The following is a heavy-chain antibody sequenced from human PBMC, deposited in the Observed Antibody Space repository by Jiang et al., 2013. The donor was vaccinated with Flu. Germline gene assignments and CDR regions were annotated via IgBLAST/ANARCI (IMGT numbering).Heavy chain of an antibody. CDR3: ATAYDYVWGSYRYTPHYFDY. D-gene: IGHD3-16*02. Sequence: GAEVKKPGESLKISCQASGYNFGDHWIGWVRQMPGKDLEWMGIVYPDNSETRYSPSFLGQVTISVDKSIDAAYLQWSRLKASDTAMYYCATAYDYVWGSYRYTPHYFDYWGQGTLVTVSS. CDR1: GYNFGDHW. V-gene: IGHV5-51*03. J-gene: IGHJ4*02. CDR2: VYPDNSET.